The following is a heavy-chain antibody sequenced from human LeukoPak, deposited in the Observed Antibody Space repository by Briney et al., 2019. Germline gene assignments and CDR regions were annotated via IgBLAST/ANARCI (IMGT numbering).Heavy chain of an antibody. J-gene: IGHJ4*02. CDR1: GFTFSKYA. V-gene: IGHV3-23*01. CDR2: ISGSGDRT. Sequence: GRSLRLSCVGAGFTFSKYAMTSVRQAPGKGLGWVSGISGSGDRTYYADSVKGRFTISRDNSKNTLYLQMNSLTDDDSAVYYCAKDRIPVAGRQDIWDYWGQGTLVTVSS. D-gene: IGHD6-19*01. CDR3: AKDRIPVAGRQDIWDY.